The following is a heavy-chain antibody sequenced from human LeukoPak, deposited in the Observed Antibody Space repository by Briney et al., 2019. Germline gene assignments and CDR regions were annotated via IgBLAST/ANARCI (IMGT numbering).Heavy chain of an antibody. J-gene: IGHJ5*01. CDR3: ARAYSSSWYDF. CDR1: GFTFSSYA. CDR2: INGSGGRT. Sequence: SGGSLRLSCAASGFTFSSYAMTWVRQAPGKGLEWVSGINGSGGRTYYAVSVKGRFTISRDNSKNTLFLQMSSLRAEDTAVYYCARAYSSSWYDFWGQGTLVTVSS. D-gene: IGHD6-13*01. V-gene: IGHV3-23*01.